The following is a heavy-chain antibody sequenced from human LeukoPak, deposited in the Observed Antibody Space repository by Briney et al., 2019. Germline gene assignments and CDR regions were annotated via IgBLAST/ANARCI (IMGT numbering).Heavy chain of an antibody. CDR3: AKVDREDAFDI. CDR1: GFTFSSYG. CDR2: IKQDGSVK. J-gene: IGHJ3*02. D-gene: IGHD5-24*01. Sequence: GGSLRLSCAASGFTFSSYGMHWVRQAPGKGLEWVANIKQDGSVKYYVDSVKGRFTISRDNAKNSLYLQMNSLRSDDTAVYYCAKVDREDAFDIWGQGTMVTVSS. V-gene: IGHV3-7*03.